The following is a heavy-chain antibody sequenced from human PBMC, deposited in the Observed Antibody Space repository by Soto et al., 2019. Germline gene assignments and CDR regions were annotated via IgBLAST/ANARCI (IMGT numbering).Heavy chain of an antibody. J-gene: IGHJ5*02. Sequence: QVQLQESGPGLVKSSETLSLTCTVSGDSFSGYYWSWVRQPAGKGLEWIGRVYTSGNTDYNPSIKSRVTVSVDTSKNQFSLRLNSVTAADTAVYYCAREARETVGDGYWCDPWGQGTLVTVSS. CDR2: VYTSGNT. V-gene: IGHV4-4*07. D-gene: IGHD2-21*02. CDR3: AREARETVGDGYWCDP. CDR1: GDSFSGYY.